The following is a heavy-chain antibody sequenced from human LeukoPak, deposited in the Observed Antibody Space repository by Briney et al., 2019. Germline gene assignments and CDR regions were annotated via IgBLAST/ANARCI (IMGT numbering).Heavy chain of an antibody. D-gene: IGHD2-2*01. V-gene: IGHV3-21*01. Sequence: PGGSLRLSCAASGFTFSRYAMSWVRQAPGKGLEWVSSISSSSSYIYYADSVKGRFTISRDNAKNSLYLQMNSLRAEDTAVYYCAREEYQLPFWWGQGTLVTVSS. CDR3: AREEYQLPFW. CDR2: ISSSSSYI. J-gene: IGHJ4*02. CDR1: GFTFSRYA.